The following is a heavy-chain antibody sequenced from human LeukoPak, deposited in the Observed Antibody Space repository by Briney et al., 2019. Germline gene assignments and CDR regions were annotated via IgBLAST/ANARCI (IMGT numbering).Heavy chain of an antibody. V-gene: IGHV4-34*01. CDR2: INHSGST. Sequence: SETLSLTCAVYGGSFSGYYWSWIRQPPGQGLEWIGEINHSGSTNYNPSLKSRVTISVDTSKNQFSLTLSSVTAADTAVYYCARGVYETSIAARQSWGIDYWGQGTLVTVSS. CDR3: ARGVYETSIAARQSWGIDY. D-gene: IGHD6-6*01. CDR1: GGSFSGYY. J-gene: IGHJ4*02.